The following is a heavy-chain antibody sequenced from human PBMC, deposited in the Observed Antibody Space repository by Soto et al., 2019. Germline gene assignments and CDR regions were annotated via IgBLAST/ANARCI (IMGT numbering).Heavy chain of an antibody. D-gene: IGHD2-15*01. J-gene: IGHJ3*02. V-gene: IGHV3-30*18. Sequence: GGSLRLSCAASGFTFSSYGMHWVRQAPGKGLEWVAVISYDGSNKYYADSVKGRFTISRDNSKNTLYLQMNSLRAEDTAVYYCAKDLASIVVVVAAGLDIWGQGTMVTVSS. CDR3: AKDLASIVVVVAAGLDI. CDR2: ISYDGSNK. CDR1: GFTFSSYG.